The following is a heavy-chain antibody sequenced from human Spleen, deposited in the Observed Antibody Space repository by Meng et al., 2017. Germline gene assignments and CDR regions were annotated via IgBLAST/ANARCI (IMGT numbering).Heavy chain of an antibody. V-gene: IGHV2-70*04. CDR2: IDWDDEK. CDR1: GLSLSTSGMR. J-gene: IGHJ4*02. Sequence: SGPTLVKPTQTLTLTCTFSGLSLSTSGMRVSWIRQPPGKALEWLARIDWDDEKFYTTSLRARLTISRGTSKNQVVLTMTNMDPVDTATYYCARISPSSTLTIFFDNWGQGTVVTVSS. CDR3: ARISPSSTLTIFFDN. D-gene: IGHD4-17*01.